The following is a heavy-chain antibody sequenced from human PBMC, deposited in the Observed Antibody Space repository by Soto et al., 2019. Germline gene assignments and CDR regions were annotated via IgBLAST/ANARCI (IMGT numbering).Heavy chain of an antibody. CDR1: GYRLTSYW. Sequence: GESPEISCKGSGYRLTSYWIAWVRQMSGKGLEWMGIIYPGCANTIYSPSFQGQVNISADKSISTAYLQWSSLKASDTAMYYCARGVGGNLVYFDYWGQGAMVTGSS. J-gene: IGHJ4*02. D-gene: IGHD2-15*01. V-gene: IGHV5-51*01. CDR2: IYPGCANT. CDR3: ARGVGGNLVYFDY.